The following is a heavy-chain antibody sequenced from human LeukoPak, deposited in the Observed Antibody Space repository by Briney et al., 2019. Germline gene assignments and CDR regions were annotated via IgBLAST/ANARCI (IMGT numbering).Heavy chain of an antibody. V-gene: IGHV1-2*02. CDR1: GYTFTSYG. J-gene: IGHJ4*02. D-gene: IGHD3-22*01. CDR3: ARVPYYYDSSGYSIPPAIFDY. Sequence: GASVKVSCKASGYTFTSYGISWVRQAPGQGPEWMGWINPNSGGTNYAQKFQGRVTMTRDTSISTAYMELNRLRSDDTAVYYCARVPYYYDSSGYSIPPAIFDYWGQGTLVTVSS. CDR2: INPNSGGT.